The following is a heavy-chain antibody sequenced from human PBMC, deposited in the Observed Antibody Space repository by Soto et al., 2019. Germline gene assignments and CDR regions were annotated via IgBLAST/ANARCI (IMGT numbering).Heavy chain of an antibody. D-gene: IGHD3-16*01. J-gene: IGHJ6*02. CDR3: SRFMIVGGCFDPNYYHGMDV. V-gene: IGHV1-18*01. Sequence: QVQLVQSGAEVKKPGASVTVSCKTSGYTFSNYGINWVRQAPGQGLEWMGCISGYNGNTNYAQTVQGRVTMTTDTSTGTVYMELMSLKSDDTAIYHCSRFMIVGGCFDPNYYHGMDVWGQGTTVTVSS. CDR2: ISGYNGNT. CDR1: GYTFSNYG.